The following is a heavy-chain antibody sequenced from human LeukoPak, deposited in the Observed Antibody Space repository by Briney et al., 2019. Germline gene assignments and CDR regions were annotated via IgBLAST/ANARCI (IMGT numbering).Heavy chain of an antibody. J-gene: IGHJ5*02. V-gene: IGHV1-8*01. D-gene: IGHD6-19*01. Sequence: GASVKVFCEASGYTFTSFDINWVRQASGQGLEWMGGMNPNSGNTDYAQKFQGRVTMTRNTSKSTAYMELSSLRSEDTAVYYCALLFRGRIAVAGNHWGQGTLVTVSS. CDR3: ALLFRGRIAVAGNH. CDR2: MNPNSGNT. CDR1: GYTFTSFD.